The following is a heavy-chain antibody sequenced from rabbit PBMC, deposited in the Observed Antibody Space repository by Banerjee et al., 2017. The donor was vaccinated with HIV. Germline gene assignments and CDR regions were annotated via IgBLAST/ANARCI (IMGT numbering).Heavy chain of an antibody. CDR1: GFSFSNKYV. CDR3: ARGGSAAAFNL. J-gene: IGHJ4*01. CDR2: IYTDSGST. V-gene: IGHV1S45*01. Sequence: QEQLEESGGDLVKPEGSLTLTCTASGFSFSNKYVMCWVRQAPGKGLEWIGCIYTDSGSTYYANWAKGRFTISETSSTTVTLRMTSLTAADTATHFCARGGSAAAFNLWGQGTLVTVS. D-gene: IGHD4-2*01.